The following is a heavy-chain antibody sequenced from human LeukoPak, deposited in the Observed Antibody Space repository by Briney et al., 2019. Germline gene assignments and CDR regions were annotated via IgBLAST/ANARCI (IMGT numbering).Heavy chain of an antibody. CDR2: ISAYNGNT. J-gene: IGHJ4*02. V-gene: IGHV1-18*01. D-gene: IGHD6-13*01. Sequence: ASVRFSCKASGYTFTSYGISWVRQAPGQGLEWMGWISAYNGNTNYAQKLQGRVTMTTDTSTSTAYMELRSLRSDDTAVYYCARGRIAADYFDYWGQGTLVTVSS. CDR1: GYTFTSYG. CDR3: ARGRIAADYFDY.